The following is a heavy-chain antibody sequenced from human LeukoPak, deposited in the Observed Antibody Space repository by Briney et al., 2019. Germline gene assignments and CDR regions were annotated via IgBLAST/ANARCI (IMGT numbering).Heavy chain of an antibody. D-gene: IGHD6-19*01. CDR3: ARSMVAGSIFDY. CDR2: IYHSGIT. CDR1: GGSISSGGFY. Sequence: SETLSLTCTVSGGSISSGGFYWSWIRQPPGKGLEWIGYIYHSGITYYNPSLKSRVTISVDTSKNQFSLKLSSVTAADTAVYYCARSMVAGSIFDYWGQGTLVTVSS. J-gene: IGHJ4*02. V-gene: IGHV4-30-2*01.